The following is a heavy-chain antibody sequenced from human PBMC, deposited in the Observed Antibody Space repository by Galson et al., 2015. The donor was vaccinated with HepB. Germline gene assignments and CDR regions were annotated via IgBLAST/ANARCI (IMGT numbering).Heavy chain of an antibody. Sequence: SLRLSCAASGFAFDSHAMSWVRQAPGRGLEWIAGISGNGDSTFYAQSVKGRFTVSRDNSNNMLYLKMNSLRAEDGGLYFCAKGYGLVDSWAQGILVTVSS. J-gene: IGHJ5*01. V-gene: IGHV3-23*01. D-gene: IGHD5-18*01. CDR1: GFAFDSHA. CDR3: AKGYGLVDS. CDR2: ISGNGDST.